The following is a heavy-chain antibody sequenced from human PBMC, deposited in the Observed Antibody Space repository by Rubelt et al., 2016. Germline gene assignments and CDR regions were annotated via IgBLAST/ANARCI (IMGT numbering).Heavy chain of an antibody. CDR2: INPNSGGT. CDR3: ARDYCSGGSCYSVFDY. Sequence: APGQGLEWMGWINPNSGGTNYAHKFQGRVTMTRDTSISTAYMELSRLRSDDTAVYYCARDYCSGGSCYSVFDYWGQGTLVTVSS. D-gene: IGHD2-15*01. J-gene: IGHJ4*02. V-gene: IGHV1-2*07.